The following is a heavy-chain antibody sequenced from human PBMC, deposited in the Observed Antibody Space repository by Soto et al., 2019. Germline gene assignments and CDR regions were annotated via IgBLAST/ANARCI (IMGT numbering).Heavy chain of an antibody. CDR1: GYTFTIYG. CDR3: AIVVYDILTGYYWSSIDY. V-gene: IGHV1-18*01. J-gene: IGHJ4*02. CDR2: ISAYNGNT. Sequence: ASVKVSCKASGYTFTIYGISWVRQAPGQGLEWMGWISAYNGNTNYAQKLQGRVTMTTDTSTSTAYMELRSLRSDDTAVYYCAIVVYDILTGYYWSSIDYWGQGTLVTVSS. D-gene: IGHD3-9*01.